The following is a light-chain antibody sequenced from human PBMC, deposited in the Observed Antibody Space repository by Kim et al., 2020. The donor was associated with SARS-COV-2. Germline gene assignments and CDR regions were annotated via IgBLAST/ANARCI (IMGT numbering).Light chain of an antibody. Sequence: LSPGQRATLSCSASQSGGSNYLAWFQHKPGQAPRLLIYGASTKATGIPDRVSGSGSGTDFTLTISRLEPEDFAVYYCQQYDTSPGSFGQGTKLEI. J-gene: IGKJ2*03. CDR2: GAS. CDR3: QQYDTSPGS. CDR1: QSGGSNY. V-gene: IGKV3-20*01.